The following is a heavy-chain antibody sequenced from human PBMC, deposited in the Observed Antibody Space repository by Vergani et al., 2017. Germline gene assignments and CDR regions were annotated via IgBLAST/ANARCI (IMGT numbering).Heavy chain of an antibody. D-gene: IGHD4-17*01. J-gene: IGHJ4*02. V-gene: IGHV4-59*01. CDR1: GGSISSYY. CDR3: ARGYGGYKSLGFDY. CDR2: IYYSGST. Sequence: QVQLQESGPGLVKPSETLSLTCTVSGGSISSYYWSWIRQPPGKGLEWIGYIYYSGSTNYNPSLKSRVTISVDTSKNQFSLKLSSVTAADTAVYCCARGYGGYKSLGFDYWGQGTLVTVSS.